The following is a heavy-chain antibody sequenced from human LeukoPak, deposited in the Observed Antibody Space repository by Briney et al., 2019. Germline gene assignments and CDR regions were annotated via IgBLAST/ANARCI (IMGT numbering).Heavy chain of an antibody. CDR3: ARDVGYSYDFDYYYMDV. CDR2: IYYSGST. V-gene: IGHV4-59*01. Sequence: SETLSLTCTVSGGSISSYYWSWIRQPPGKGLEWIGYIYYSGSTNYSPSLKSRVTISVDTSKNQFSLKLSSVTAADTAVYYCARDVGYSYDFDYYYMDVWGKGTTVTVSS. CDR1: GGSISSYY. D-gene: IGHD5-18*01. J-gene: IGHJ6*03.